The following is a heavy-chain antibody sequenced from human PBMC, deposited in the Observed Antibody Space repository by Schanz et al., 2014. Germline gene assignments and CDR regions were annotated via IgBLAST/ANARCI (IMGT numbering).Heavy chain of an antibody. D-gene: IGHD3-3*01. CDR2: IHTGSGNT. CDR3: ASGEARVTSSGVVIVPMNV. CDR1: GYTFAGHA. Sequence: QVQLVQSGAEVKKPGASVKVSCQASGYTFAGHAVHWVRQAPGQGPEWVGWIHTGSGNTKYSQKFEGRVTIPRDTSASIVYMELSSLRAEDTAVFFCASGEARVTSSGVVIVPMNVWGKGTTXIVSS. J-gene: IGHJ6*03. V-gene: IGHV1-3*04.